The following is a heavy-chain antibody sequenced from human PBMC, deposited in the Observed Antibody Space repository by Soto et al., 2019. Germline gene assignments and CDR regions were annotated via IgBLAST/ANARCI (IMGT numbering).Heavy chain of an antibody. CDR3: ARAQWFGELLAHFDY. CDR1: GFTFSSYA. V-gene: IGHV3-64*01. CDR2: ISSNGGST. D-gene: IGHD3-10*01. J-gene: IGHJ4*02. Sequence: GGSLRLSCAASGFTFSSYAMHWVRQAPGKGLEYVSAISSNGGSTYYANSVKGRFTISRDNSKNTLYLQMGSLRAEDMAVYYCARAQWFGELLAHFDYWGQGTLVTVSS.